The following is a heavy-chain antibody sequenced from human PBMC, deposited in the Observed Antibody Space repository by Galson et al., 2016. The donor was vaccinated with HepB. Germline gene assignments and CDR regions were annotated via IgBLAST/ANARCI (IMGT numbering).Heavy chain of an antibody. V-gene: IGHV3-30*04. J-gene: IGHJ4*02. D-gene: IGHD3-3*01. CDR2: MSYDGSNK. CDR3: ARDGGWNYDYFDY. Sequence: SLRLSCAASGFNLWSYAIHWVRQSPGKGLEWVAVMSYDGSNKYYADSVKGRFTISRDNSKNTLYLQMNSLRVEDTAVYYCARDGGWNYDYFDYWGQGTLATVSS. CDR1: GFNLWSYA.